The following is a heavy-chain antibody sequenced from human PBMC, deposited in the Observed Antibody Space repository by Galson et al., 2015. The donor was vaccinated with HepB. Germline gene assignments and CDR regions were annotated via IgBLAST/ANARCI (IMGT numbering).Heavy chain of an antibody. D-gene: IGHD3-10*01. Sequence: SVKVSCKASGGTFSSNAINWVRQAPGQGLEWMGRIIPMLGIANYAQKFQGRVTITADKYTSTAYTELSSLRSEDTALYYCAREGSGELPRFDPWGQGTLVTVSS. CDR2: IIPMLGIA. CDR3: AREGSGELPRFDP. CDR1: GGTFSSNA. V-gene: IGHV1-69*04. J-gene: IGHJ5*02.